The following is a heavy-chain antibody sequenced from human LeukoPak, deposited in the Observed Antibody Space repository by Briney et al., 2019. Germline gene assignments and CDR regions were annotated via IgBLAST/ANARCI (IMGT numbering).Heavy chain of an antibody. CDR3: ARDWVPGQTDV. CDR1: GGSFSGYY. Sequence: SETLSLTCAVYGGSFSGYYWSWIRQPPGKGLEWIGEINHSGSTNYNPSLKSRVTISVDTSKNQFSLKLSSVTAADTAVYYCARDWVPGQTDVWGKGTTVTVSS. V-gene: IGHV4-34*01. CDR2: INHSGST. J-gene: IGHJ6*04. D-gene: IGHD3-16*01.